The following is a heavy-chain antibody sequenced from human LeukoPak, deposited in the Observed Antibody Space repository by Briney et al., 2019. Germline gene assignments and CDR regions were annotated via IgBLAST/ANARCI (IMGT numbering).Heavy chain of an antibody. CDR2: ISGRTGGT. CDR3: AKEGAASSGWYGDAFDI. CDR1: GFTFNTNA. V-gene: IGHV3-23*01. Sequence: GGSLRLSCAASGFTFNTNAMSWVRQAPGKGLEWVSAISGRTGGTYYADSVKGRYTISRDNSKNTLYLQMNSLRAEDTAVYYCAKEGAASSGWYGDAFDIWGQGTMVTVSS. D-gene: IGHD6-19*01. J-gene: IGHJ3*02.